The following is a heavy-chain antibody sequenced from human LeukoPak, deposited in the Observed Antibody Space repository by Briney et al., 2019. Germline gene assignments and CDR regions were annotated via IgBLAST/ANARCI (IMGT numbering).Heavy chain of an antibody. J-gene: IGHJ6*03. V-gene: IGHV3-30*04. CDR3: AKDGAGLYYYYYYYMDV. CDR2: ISYDGSNK. Sequence: GGSLRLSCAASGFTFSSYAMHWVRQTPGKGLEWVAVISYDGSNKYYADSVKGRFTISRDNSKNTLYLQMNSLRAEDTAVYYCAKDGAGLYYYYYYYMDVWGKGTTVTISS. D-gene: IGHD1-26*01. CDR1: GFTFSSYA.